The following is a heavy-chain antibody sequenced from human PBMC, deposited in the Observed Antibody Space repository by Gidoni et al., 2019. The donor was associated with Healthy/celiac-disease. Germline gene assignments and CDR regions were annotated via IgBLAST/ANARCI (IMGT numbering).Heavy chain of an antibody. CDR3: ASSERIAVAATGDAFDI. V-gene: IGHV1-69*01. CDR1: GGTFSTYA. J-gene: IGHJ3*02. CDR2: FIPIFGTA. Sequence: QLAQSGAGVKKPGSSVKVSCKASGGTFSTYAISWVRQAPGPGLDWMGGFIPIFGTANYAQKFQGRVTIPADESTSTAYMELSSLRSEDTAVYYGASSERIAVAATGDAFDIWGQGTMVTVSS. D-gene: IGHD6-19*01.